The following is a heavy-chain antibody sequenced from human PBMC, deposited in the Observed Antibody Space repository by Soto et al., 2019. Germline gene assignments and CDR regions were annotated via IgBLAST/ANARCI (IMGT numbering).Heavy chain of an antibody. CDR1: NFIFSDYY. D-gene: IGHD4-17*01. V-gene: IGHV3-11*01. CDR2: ISNSGTTV. Sequence: QVKLVESGGGLVKPGGSLRLSCAASNFIFSDYYLSWIRQAPGKGLEWVSYISNSGTTVYYADSVKGRFTISRDNAKKSLYLQMNSLRAEDTAVYYCARDTLPTDFGLGWDVWGQGTTVTVSS. CDR3: ARDTLPTDFGLGWDV. J-gene: IGHJ6*02.